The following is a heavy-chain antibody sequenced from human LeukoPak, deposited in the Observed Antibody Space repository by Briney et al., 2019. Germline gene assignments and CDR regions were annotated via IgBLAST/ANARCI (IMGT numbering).Heavy chain of an antibody. CDR3: AKNAHYQGYSYGGIDY. V-gene: IGHV3-30-3*02. Sequence: GGSLRLSCAASGFTFSSYAMHWVRQAPGKGLEWVAVISYDGSNKYYADSVKGRFTISRDNSKNTLYLQMNSLRAEDTAVYYCAKNAHYQGYSYGGIDYWGQGTLVTVSS. CDR1: GFTFSSYA. J-gene: IGHJ4*02. D-gene: IGHD5-18*01. CDR2: ISYDGSNK.